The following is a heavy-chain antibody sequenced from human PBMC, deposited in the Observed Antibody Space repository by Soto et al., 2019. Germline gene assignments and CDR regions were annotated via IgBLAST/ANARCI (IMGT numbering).Heavy chain of an antibody. V-gene: IGHV4-38-2*02. Sequence: LSLTCCVSDYSISSGYYWAWIRQPPGKGLEWLGSIYHSGSTYQNPSLSSRVTISVDTSRNKFSLRLSSVTAADTAVYYCARDRDGYNYAFDIWGQGTVVTVSS. D-gene: IGHD5-12*01. CDR3: ARDRDGYNYAFDI. CDR2: IYHSGST. J-gene: IGHJ3*02. CDR1: DYSISSGYY.